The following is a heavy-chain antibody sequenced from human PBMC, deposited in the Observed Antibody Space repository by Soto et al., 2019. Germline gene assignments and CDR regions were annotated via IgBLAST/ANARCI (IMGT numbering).Heavy chain of an antibody. J-gene: IGHJ6*03. CDR3: AREATVTTSRYYYYMDV. V-gene: IGHV4-39*06. D-gene: IGHD4-17*01. CDR2: IYYSGST. CDR1: GGSISSSSYY. Sequence: PSETLSLTCTVSGGSISSSSYYWGWIRQPPGKGLEWIGYIYYSGSTNYNPSLKSRVTISVDTSKNQFPLKLSSVTAADTAVYYCAREATVTTSRYYYYMDVWGKGTTVTVSS.